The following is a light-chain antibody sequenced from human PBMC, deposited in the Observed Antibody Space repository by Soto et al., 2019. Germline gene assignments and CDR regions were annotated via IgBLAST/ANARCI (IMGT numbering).Light chain of an antibody. V-gene: IGKV1-39*01. CDR3: QQSYSALLFT. Sequence: DIQMTQSPSSLSASVGDRVTITCRASQSISTYLNWYQQKPGRAPKLLISAASSLQSGVPSRFSGSGSGTDFPLTISSLQPEDFATYYCQQSYSALLFTFGPGTKVDIK. J-gene: IGKJ3*01. CDR1: QSISTY. CDR2: AAS.